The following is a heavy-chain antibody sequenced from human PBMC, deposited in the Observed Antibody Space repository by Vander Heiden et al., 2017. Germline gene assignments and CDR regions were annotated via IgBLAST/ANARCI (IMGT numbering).Heavy chain of an antibody. Sequence: EVQLVASGGGLVKPGGSLRLSCAASGFTFSSSGMNWVHQAQGKGLEWVSSISSSSSYIYYADSVKGRFTISRDNAKNSLYLQMNSLRAEDTAVYYCARDMVTADGLWGYGMDVWGQGTTVTVSS. CDR1: GFTFSSSG. CDR3: ARDMVTADGLWGYGMDV. CDR2: ISSSSSYI. D-gene: IGHD3-16*01. J-gene: IGHJ6*02. V-gene: IGHV3-21*01.